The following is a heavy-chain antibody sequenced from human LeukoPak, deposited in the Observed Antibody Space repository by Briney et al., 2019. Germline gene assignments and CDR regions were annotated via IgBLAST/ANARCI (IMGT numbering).Heavy chain of an antibody. Sequence: GGSLRLSCAASGFTFNNYVMSWVRQAPGKGLEWVSAISASGGTTYYADSVKGRFTISRDNSENTLFLQMNSLRAEDTAVYYCAKEPREYCSSTSCPNWFDYWGQGTLVTVSS. V-gene: IGHV3-23*01. D-gene: IGHD2-2*01. CDR2: ISASGGTT. CDR3: AKEPREYCSSTSCPNWFDY. J-gene: IGHJ5*01. CDR1: GFTFNNYV.